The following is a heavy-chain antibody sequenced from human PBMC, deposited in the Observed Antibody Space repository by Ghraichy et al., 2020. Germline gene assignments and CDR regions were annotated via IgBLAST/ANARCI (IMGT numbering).Heavy chain of an antibody. J-gene: IGHJ4*02. Sequence: LSLTCAASGFTVSSNYMSWVRQAPGKGLEWVSVIYSGGSTYYADSVKGRFTISRDNSKNTLYLQMNSLRAEDTAVYYCARFKASTYHDYGDYFDYWGQGTLVTVSS. CDR1: GFTVSSNY. V-gene: IGHV3-53*01. CDR3: ARFKASTYHDYGDYFDY. D-gene: IGHD4-17*01. CDR2: IYSGGST.